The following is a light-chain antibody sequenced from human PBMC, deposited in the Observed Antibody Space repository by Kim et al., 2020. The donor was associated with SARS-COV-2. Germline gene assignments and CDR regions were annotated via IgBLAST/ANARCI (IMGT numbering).Light chain of an antibody. CDR2: GKN. CDR3: NSRDSNDNVV. J-gene: IGLJ2*01. CDR1: SLRSYY. Sequence: VALGQTGRITCQGESLRSYYATWYQQKPGQAPILVIYGKNNRPSGIPDRFSGSSSGNTASLTITGTQAGDEADYYCNSRDSNDNVVFGGGTQLTDL. V-gene: IGLV3-19*01.